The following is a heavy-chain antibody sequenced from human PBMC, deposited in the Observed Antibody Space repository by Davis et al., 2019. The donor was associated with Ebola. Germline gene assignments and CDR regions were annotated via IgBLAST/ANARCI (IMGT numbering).Heavy chain of an antibody. J-gene: IGHJ4*02. D-gene: IGHD1-26*01. Sequence: LKSRVTISVDTSKNQFSLNLSSVTAADTAVYYCARAGGGATPFDYWGQGTLVTVSS. V-gene: IGHV4-39*07. CDR3: ARAGGGATPFDY.